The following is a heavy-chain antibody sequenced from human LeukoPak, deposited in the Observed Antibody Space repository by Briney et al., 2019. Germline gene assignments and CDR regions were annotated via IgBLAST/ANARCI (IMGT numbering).Heavy chain of an antibody. Sequence: ASVKVSCKVSGYTLTELSMHWVRQAPGKGLEWMGGIIPIFGTANYAQKFQGRVTITADESTSTAYMELSSLRSEDTAVYYCARDSGYDLSYYYYGMDVWGQGTTVTVSS. J-gene: IGHJ6*02. CDR1: GYTLTELS. CDR2: IIPIFGTA. D-gene: IGHD5-12*01. V-gene: IGHV1-69*13. CDR3: ARDSGYDLSYYYYGMDV.